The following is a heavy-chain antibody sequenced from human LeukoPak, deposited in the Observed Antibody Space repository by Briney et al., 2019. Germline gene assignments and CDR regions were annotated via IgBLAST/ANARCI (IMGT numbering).Heavy chain of an antibody. D-gene: IGHD6-19*01. Sequence: VASVKVSCKVSGYTLTELSMHWVRQAPGKGLEWMGGFDPEDGETIYAQKFQGRVTMTEDTSTDTAYMELRSLRSDDTAVYYCARSRRGWYSDNWFDPWGQGTLVTVSS. CDR3: ARSRRGWYSDNWFDP. CDR1: GYTLTELS. CDR2: FDPEDGET. V-gene: IGHV1-24*01. J-gene: IGHJ5*02.